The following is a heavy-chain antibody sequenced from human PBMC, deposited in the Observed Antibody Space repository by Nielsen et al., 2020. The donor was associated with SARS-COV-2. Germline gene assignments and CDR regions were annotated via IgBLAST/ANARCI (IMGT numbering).Heavy chain of an antibody. CDR2: FDPEDGET. Sequence: ASVKVSCKVSGYTLTELSMHWVRQAPGKGLEWMGGFDPEDGETIYAQKFQGRVTMTEDTSTDTAYMELSSLRSEDTAVYYCATEPKEPMMVRNWFDPWGQGTLVTVSS. CDR3: ATEPKEPMMVRNWFDP. D-gene: IGHD3-22*01. CDR1: GYTLTELS. J-gene: IGHJ5*02. V-gene: IGHV1-24*01.